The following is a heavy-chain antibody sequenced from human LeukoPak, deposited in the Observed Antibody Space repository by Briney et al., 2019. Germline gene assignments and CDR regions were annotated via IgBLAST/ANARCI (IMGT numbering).Heavy chain of an antibody. D-gene: IGHD3-10*01. V-gene: IGHV4-59*08. CDR3: ARHSEGYYFDY. J-gene: IGHJ4*02. Sequence: SETLSLTCTVSGGSISSYYWSWIRQPPEKGLEWIGYIYYSGSTNYNPSLKSRVTISVDTSKNQSSLKLSSVTAADTAVYYCARHSEGYYFDYWGQGTLVTVSS. CDR1: GGSISSYY. CDR2: IYYSGST.